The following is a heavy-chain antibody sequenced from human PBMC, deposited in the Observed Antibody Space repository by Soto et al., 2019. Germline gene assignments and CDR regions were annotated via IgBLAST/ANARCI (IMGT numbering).Heavy chain of an antibody. CDR2: INPNSGGT. J-gene: IGHJ6*02. V-gene: IGHV1-2*02. CDR3: ARGRSGWYYYYYYGMDV. Sequence: ASVKVSCKASGYTFTGYYMHWVRQAPGQGLEWMGWINPNSGGTNYAQKFQGRVTMTRDTSISTAYMELSRLRSDDTAVYYCARGRSGWYYYYYYGMDVWGQGTTVTISS. D-gene: IGHD6-19*01. CDR1: GYTFTGYY.